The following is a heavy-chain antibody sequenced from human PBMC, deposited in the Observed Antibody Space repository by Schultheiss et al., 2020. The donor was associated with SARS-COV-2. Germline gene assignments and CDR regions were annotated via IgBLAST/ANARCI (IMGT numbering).Heavy chain of an antibody. Sequence: LSLTCAASGFTFSSYWMHWVRQAPGKGLEWVANIKQDGSEKYYVDSVKGRFTISRDNAKNSLYLQMNSLRAEDTAVYYCAREGRGDSLDYWGQGTLVTVSS. D-gene: IGHD4-17*01. J-gene: IGHJ4*02. CDR2: IKQDGSEK. CDR3: AREGRGDSLDY. CDR1: GFTFSSYW. V-gene: IGHV3-7*01.